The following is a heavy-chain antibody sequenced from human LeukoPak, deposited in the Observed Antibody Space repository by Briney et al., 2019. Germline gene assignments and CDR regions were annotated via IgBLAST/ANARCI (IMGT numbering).Heavy chain of an antibody. V-gene: IGHV1-2*02. Sequence: GASVKVSCKASGYTFTGYYMHWVRQAPGQGLEWMGWINPNSGGTNYAQKFQGRVTMTRDTSITTANMELSRLRSDDTAVYYCARLGGPPSGSWDLDYWGQGTVVIVSS. CDR2: INPNSGGT. CDR1: GYTFTGYY. CDR3: ARLGGPPSGSWDLDY. D-gene: IGHD1-26*01. J-gene: IGHJ4*02.